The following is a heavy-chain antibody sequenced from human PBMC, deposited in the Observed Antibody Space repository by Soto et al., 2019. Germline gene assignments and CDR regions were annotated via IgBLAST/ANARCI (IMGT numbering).Heavy chain of an antibody. Sequence: PSETLSLTCTVSGGSISSYYWSWIRQPPGKGLEWIGYIYYSGSTNYNPSLKSRVTISVDTSKNQFSLKLSSVTAADTAVYYCARDQLDGEGFDPWGQGTLVTVS. CDR1: GGSISSYY. V-gene: IGHV4-59*01. CDR2: IYYSGST. D-gene: IGHD1-1*01. J-gene: IGHJ5*02. CDR3: ARDQLDGEGFDP.